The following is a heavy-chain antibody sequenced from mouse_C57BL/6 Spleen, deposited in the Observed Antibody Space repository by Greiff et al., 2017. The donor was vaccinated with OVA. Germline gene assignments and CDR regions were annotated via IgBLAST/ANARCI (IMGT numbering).Heavy chain of an antibody. CDR3: ARSFITTVVPHYYAMDY. Sequence: VHVKQSGPELVKPGASVKISCKASGYSFTGYYMNWVKQSPEKSLEWIGEINPSTGGTTYNQKFKAKATLTVDKSSSTAYMQLKSLTSEDSAVYYCARSFITTVVPHYYAMDYWGQGTSVTVSS. CDR1: GYSFTGYY. J-gene: IGHJ4*01. CDR2: INPSTGGT. V-gene: IGHV1-42*01. D-gene: IGHD1-1*01.